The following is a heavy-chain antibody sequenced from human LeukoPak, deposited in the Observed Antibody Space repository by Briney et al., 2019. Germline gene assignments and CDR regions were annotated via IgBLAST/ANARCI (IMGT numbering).Heavy chain of an antibody. CDR2: ISAYNGST. V-gene: IGHV1-18*01. Sequence: ASVKVSCKASGYTFTSYGISWVRQAPGQGLEWMGWISAYNGSTNYAQKFQGRVTMTTDTSTTTVYMELRSLRSDDTAVYYCATGGSNWNYQYYFEYWGQGTLVTVSS. J-gene: IGHJ4*02. CDR1: GYTFTSYG. CDR3: ATGGSNWNYQYYFEY. D-gene: IGHD1-7*01.